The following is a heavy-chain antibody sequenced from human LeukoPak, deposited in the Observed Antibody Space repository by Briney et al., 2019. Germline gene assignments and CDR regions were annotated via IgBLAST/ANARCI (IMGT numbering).Heavy chain of an antibody. CDR3: ARDNYNFNWHAPDSFDI. V-gene: IGHV3-23*01. J-gene: IGHJ3*02. Sequence: GGSLRLSCAASGFTFDNYVMNWVRQAPGKGLEWVASLSHDSVNTYYADSVSGRFTISRDNSKNMVFLQMNSLRAEDTALYYCARDNYNFNWHAPDSFDIWGLGTMVTVSS. CDR1: GFTFDNYV. D-gene: IGHD1-1*01. CDR2: LSHDSVNT.